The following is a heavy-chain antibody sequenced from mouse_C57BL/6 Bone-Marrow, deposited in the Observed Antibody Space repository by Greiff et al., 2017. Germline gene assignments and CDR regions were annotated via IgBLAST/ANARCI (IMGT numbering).Heavy chain of an antibody. CDR3: ARNDGLLLYAMDY. J-gene: IGHJ4*01. CDR2: IYPSDSET. CDR1: GYTFTSYW. V-gene: IGHV1-61*01. Sequence: QVQLQQPGAELVRPGSSVKLSCKASGYTFTSYWMDWVKQRPGQGLEWIGNIYPSDSETHYTQKFKDKATLTVDKSSSTAYMQLSSLTSEDSAVYYGARNDGLLLYAMDYWGQGTSVTVSS. D-gene: IGHD2-1*01.